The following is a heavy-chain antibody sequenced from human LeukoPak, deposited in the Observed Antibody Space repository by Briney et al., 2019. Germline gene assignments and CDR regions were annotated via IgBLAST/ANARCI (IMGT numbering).Heavy chain of an antibody. J-gene: IGHJ4*02. CDR2: IYYSGST. V-gene: IGHV4-59*01. Sequence: SETLSLTCTVSGGSINNYYWSWIRQPPGKGLEWIGYIYYSGSTNYNPSLKSRVTISVDTSKNQFSLKLTSVTAADTAVYYCARPNYYYDSSGYSVQRNKYYFDYWGQGTLVTVSS. CDR3: ARPNYYYDSSGYSVQRNKYYFDY. D-gene: IGHD3-22*01. CDR1: GGSINNYY.